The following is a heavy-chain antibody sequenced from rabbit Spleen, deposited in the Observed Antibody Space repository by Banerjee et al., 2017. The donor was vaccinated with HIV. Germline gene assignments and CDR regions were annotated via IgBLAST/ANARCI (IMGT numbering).Heavy chain of an antibody. J-gene: IGHJ6*01. D-gene: IGHD8-1*01. CDR2: IAGGSSAFT. CDR3: ARDTGSSFSSYGMDL. V-gene: IGHV1S40*01. Sequence: QSLEESGGGLVQPGGSLSLSCTASGFSFSSSDYMCWVRQAPGKGLEWISCIAGGSSAFTYSATWAKGRFTISKTSSTTVTLQMTSLTVADTATYFCARDTGSSFSSYGMDLWGPGTLVTVS. CDR1: GFSFSSSDY.